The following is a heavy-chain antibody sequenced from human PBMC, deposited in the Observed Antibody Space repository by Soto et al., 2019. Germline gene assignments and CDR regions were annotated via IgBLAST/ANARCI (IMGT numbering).Heavy chain of an antibody. V-gene: IGHV4-59*01. CDR2: IYYSGST. CDR1: GGSISSYY. D-gene: IGHD6-13*01. Sequence: PSETLSLTCTVSGGSISSYYWSWIRQPPGKGLEWIGYIYYSGSTNYNPSLKSRVTISVDTSKNQFSLKLSSVTAADTAVYYCACSIAAARMVWFDPWGQGTLVTVSS. J-gene: IGHJ5*02. CDR3: ACSIAAARMVWFDP.